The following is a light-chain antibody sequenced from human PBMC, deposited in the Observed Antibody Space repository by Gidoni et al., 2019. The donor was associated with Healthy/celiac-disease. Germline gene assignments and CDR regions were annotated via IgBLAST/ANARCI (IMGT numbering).Light chain of an antibody. CDR2: AAA. V-gene: IGKV1-12*01. J-gene: IGKJ4*01. Sequence: DIQMTQSPSSVSASVGDRVTITCRPSQAISSWLAEYQQKPGRDPKLLINAAASLQRGVPSRCSSSGAGTEVTLTISSRQEEEYATDYCQQANSIPLTFXGXTKVEIK. CDR3: QQANSIPLT. CDR1: QAISSW.